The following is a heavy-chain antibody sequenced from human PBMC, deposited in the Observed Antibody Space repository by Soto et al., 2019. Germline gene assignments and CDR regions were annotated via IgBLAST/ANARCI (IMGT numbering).Heavy chain of an antibody. Sequence: LIFPCAASGFTFSSYWMSWVRQAPGKGLEWVANIKQDGSEKYYVDSVKGRFTISRDNAKNSLYLQMNSLRAEDTAVYYCAGGLSSGYYYYYYGMDVWGQGTTVTVSS. J-gene: IGHJ6*02. CDR3: AGGLSSGYYYYYYGMDV. D-gene: IGHD3-22*01. V-gene: IGHV3-7*01. CDR1: GFTFSSYW. CDR2: IKQDGSEK.